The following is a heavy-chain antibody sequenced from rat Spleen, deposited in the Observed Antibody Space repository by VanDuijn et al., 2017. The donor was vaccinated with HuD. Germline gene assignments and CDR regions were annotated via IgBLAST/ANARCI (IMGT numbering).Heavy chain of an antibody. V-gene: IGHV2S30*01. CDR3: TRDRQLKD. CDR1: GFSLMDYS. D-gene: IGHD1-10*01. CDR2: MKYDGDT. Sequence: QVQLKESGPGLVQPSQTLSLTCTVSGFSLMDYSVHWVRQPPGKGLEWMGRMKYDGDTYYNSALKSRLSISRDTSKSQVFLKMNSLQTEDTASYYCTRDRQLKDWGQGVMVTVSS. J-gene: IGHJ2*01.